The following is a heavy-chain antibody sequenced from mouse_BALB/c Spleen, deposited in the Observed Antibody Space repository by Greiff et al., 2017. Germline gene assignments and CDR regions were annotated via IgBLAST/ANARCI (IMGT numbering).Heavy chain of an antibody. V-gene: IGHV1S81*02. CDR1: GYTFTSYW. J-gene: IGHJ3*01. CDR2: INPSNGRT. CDR3: ARSYGSSGGFAY. D-gene: IGHD1-1*01. Sequence: QVQLQQSGPELVRPGASVKLSCKASGYTFTSYWMHWVKQRPGQGLEWIGEINPSNGRTNYNEKFKSKATLTVDKSSSTAYMQLSSLTSEDSAVYYCARSYGSSGGFAYWGQGTLVTVSA.